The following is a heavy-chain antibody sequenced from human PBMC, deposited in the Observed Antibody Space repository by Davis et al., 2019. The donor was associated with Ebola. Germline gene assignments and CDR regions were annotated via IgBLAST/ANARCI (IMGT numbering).Heavy chain of an antibody. CDR3: AITYCSSTSCYTLPFDY. J-gene: IGHJ4*02. CDR1: GGSISSSSYY. V-gene: IGHV4-39*01. D-gene: IGHD2-2*02. Sequence: PSETLSLTCTVSGGSISSSSYYWGWIRQPPGKGLEWIGSIYYSGSTYYNPSLKSRVTISVDTSKNQFSLKLSSVTAADTAVYYCAITYCSSTSCYTLPFDYWGQGTLVTVSS. CDR2: IYYSGST.